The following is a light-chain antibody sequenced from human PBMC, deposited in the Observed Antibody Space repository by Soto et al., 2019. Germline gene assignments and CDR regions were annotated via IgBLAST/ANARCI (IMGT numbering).Light chain of an antibody. CDR3: HQYYNSPLT. V-gene: IGKV3-20*01. CDR1: QSISSSY. J-gene: IGKJ4*01. Sequence: EIVLTQSPGTLSLSPGERATLSCRASQSISSSYLACYQQKPGQAPRLLIYGASSRATGVPDRFNGSGSGTDFTSTISRLEPEDFAVYYCHQYYNSPLTFGGGTKVEIK. CDR2: GAS.